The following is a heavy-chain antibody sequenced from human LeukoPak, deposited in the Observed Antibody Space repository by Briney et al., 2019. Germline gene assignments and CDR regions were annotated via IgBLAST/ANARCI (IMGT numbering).Heavy chain of an antibody. CDR3: ARGSLGIPST. D-gene: IGHD3-16*01. Sequence: GASVKVSCKASGYTFTGYYMHWVRQAPGQGLEWMGWISAYNGNTNYAQKLQGRVTMTRNTSISTAYMELSSLRSEDTAVYYCARGSLGIPSTWGQGTLVTVSS. V-gene: IGHV1-8*02. CDR1: GYTFTGYY. CDR2: ISAYNGNT. J-gene: IGHJ5*02.